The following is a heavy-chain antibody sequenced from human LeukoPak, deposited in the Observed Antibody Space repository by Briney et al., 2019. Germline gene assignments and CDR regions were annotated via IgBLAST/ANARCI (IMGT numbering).Heavy chain of an antibody. V-gene: IGHV4-4*02. Sequence: GSLRLSCAASGFTFSSYAMSWVRQPPGKGLEWIGEIYHSGSTNYNPSLKSRVTISVDKSKNQFSLKLSSVTAADTAVYYCARVEAPATKFDYWGQGTLVTVSS. CDR2: IYHSGST. CDR3: ARVEAPATKFDY. CDR1: GFTFSSYAM. J-gene: IGHJ4*02.